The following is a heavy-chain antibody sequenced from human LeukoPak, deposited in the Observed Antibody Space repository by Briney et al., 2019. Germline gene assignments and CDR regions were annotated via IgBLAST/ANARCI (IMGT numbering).Heavy chain of an antibody. CDR1: GYTFTNYV. CDR2: ISAYNGIT. D-gene: IGHD3-22*01. V-gene: IGHV1-18*01. Sequence: ASVKVSCKASGYTFTNYVISWVRQAPGQGPEWMGWISAYNGITNSAQRFQGRLTVTTDISTSTVYKELRSLRSDDTAVYYCARNSRGYYFFDYWGQGSLVTVSS. J-gene: IGHJ4*02. CDR3: ARNSRGYYFFDY.